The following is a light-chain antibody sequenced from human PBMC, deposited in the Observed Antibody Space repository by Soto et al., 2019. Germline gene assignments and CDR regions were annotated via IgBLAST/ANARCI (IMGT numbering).Light chain of an antibody. CDR2: GAS. CDR1: QSVSRSY. V-gene: IGKV3-20*01. Sequence: EIVLTQSRGTLSLSPGERATLSCRASQSVSRSYLAWYQQKPGQAPRLLIYGASSRATGIPDRFSGSGSGTDFTLIISRLEPEDFAVYYCQQYERLPITFGQGTRLEIK. J-gene: IGKJ5*01. CDR3: QQYERLPIT.